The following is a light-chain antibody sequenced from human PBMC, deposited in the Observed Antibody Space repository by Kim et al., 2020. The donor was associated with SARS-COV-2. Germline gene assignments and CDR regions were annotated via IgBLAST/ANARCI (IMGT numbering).Light chain of an antibody. CDR1: SLRSYY. Sequence: SSELTQDPAVSVALGQTVRITCQGDSLRSYYASWYQQKPGQAPVLVIYGKNNRPSGSPDRFSGSSSGNTASLTITGAQAGDEADSYCNPRDSRGSQLVFG. CDR2: GKN. CDR3: NPRDSRGSQLV. J-gene: IGLJ2*01. V-gene: IGLV3-19*01.